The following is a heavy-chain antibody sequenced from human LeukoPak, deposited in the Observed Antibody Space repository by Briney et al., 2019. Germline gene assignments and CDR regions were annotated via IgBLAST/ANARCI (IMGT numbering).Heavy chain of an antibody. CDR3: ARDSYSSGWYDGGDY. J-gene: IGHJ4*02. CDR1: GGSISSSSYY. V-gene: IGHV4-39*02. Sequence: SETLSLTCTVSGGSISSSSYYWGWIRQPPGKGLEWIGSIYYSGSTYYNPSLKSRVTISVDTSKNQFSLKLSSVTAADTAVYYCARDSYSSGWYDGGDYWGQGTLVTVSP. D-gene: IGHD6-19*01. CDR2: IYYSGST.